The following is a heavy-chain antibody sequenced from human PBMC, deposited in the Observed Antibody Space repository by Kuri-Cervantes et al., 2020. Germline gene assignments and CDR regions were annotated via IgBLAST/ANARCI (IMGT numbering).Heavy chain of an antibody. D-gene: IGHD6-13*01. CDR1: GGSISSGGYS. CDR3: ARGMSSSWYYGMDV. J-gene: IGHJ6*02. Sequence: LRLSCAVSGGSISSGGYSWSWIRQPPGKGLEWIGYIYHSGSTYYNPSLKSRVTISVDRSKNQFSLKLSSVTAADTAVHYCARGMSSSWYYGMDVWGQGTTVTVSS. V-gene: IGHV4-30-2*01. CDR2: IYHSGST.